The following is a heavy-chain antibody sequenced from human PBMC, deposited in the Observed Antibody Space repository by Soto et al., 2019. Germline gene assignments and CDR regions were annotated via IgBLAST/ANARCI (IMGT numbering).Heavy chain of an antibody. CDR2: ISYDGSNK. D-gene: IGHD6-13*01. CDR3: ANNLDPYSRAAAGPYYYYYGMDV. V-gene: IGHV3-30*18. CDR1: GFTFSSYG. Sequence: QVQLVESGGGVVQPGRSLRLSCAASGFTFSSYGRHWVRQAPGKGLEWVAVISYDGSNKYYADSVKGRFTISRDNSKNTLYLQMNSLRAEDTAVYYCANNLDPYSRAAAGPYYYYYGMDVWGQGTTVTVSS. J-gene: IGHJ6*02.